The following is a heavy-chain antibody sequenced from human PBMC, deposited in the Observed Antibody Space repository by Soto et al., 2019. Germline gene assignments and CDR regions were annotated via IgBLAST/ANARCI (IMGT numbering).Heavy chain of an antibody. V-gene: IGHV4-31*03. CDR2: IYYSGST. D-gene: IGHD3-3*01. CDR1: GGSISSGGYY. CDR3: ARDLDFNMDV. Sequence: SETLSLTCTVSGGSISSGGYYWSWIRQHPGKGLEWIGYIYYSGSTYYNPSLKSRVTISVDTSKNQFSLKLSSVTAAGTAVYYCARDLDFNMDVWGQGTTVTVSS. J-gene: IGHJ6*02.